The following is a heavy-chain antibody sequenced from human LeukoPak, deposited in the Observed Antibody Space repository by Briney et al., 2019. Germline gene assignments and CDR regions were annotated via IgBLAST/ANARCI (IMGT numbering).Heavy chain of an antibody. CDR2: IYSGGST. J-gene: IGHJ4*02. D-gene: IGHD4-17*01. Sequence: GGSLRLSCAASEFSVGSNYMTWVRQAPGKGLEWVSLIYSGGSTYYADSVKGRFTISRDNSKNTLYLQMNSLRAEGTAVYYCAREANYGDYLDYWGQGTLVTVSS. CDR1: EFSVGSNY. CDR3: AREANYGDYLDY. V-gene: IGHV3-66*01.